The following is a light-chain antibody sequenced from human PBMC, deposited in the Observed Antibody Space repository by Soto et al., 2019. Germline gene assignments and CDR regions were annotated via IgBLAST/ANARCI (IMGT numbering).Light chain of an antibody. CDR1: QSVSNN. V-gene: IGKV3-15*01. CDR3: QQYNNWPPWT. Sequence: EIVMTQSRATLSLCPAERSTLSCRSSQSVSNNLAWYQQKPCQAPRLLIYGASTRATGIPARFSGSGSGTEFTLTISSLQSEDFAVYYCQQYNNWPPWTFGQGTKVDI. CDR2: GAS. J-gene: IGKJ1*01.